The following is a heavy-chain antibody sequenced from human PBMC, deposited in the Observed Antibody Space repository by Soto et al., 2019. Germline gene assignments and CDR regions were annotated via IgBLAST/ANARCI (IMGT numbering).Heavy chain of an antibody. CDR1: GFPFSSYA. D-gene: IGHD6-13*01. CDR3: AKDRRYSSSWYLIRQTPYYFDY. V-gene: IGHV3-23*01. Sequence: GGSLRLSCAASGFPFSSYAMSWVRQAPGKGLEWVSAISGSGGSTYYADSVKGRFTISRDNSKNTLYLQMNSLRAEDTAVYYCAKDRRYSSSWYLIRQTPYYFDYWGQGTLVTVSS. J-gene: IGHJ4*02. CDR2: ISGSGGST.